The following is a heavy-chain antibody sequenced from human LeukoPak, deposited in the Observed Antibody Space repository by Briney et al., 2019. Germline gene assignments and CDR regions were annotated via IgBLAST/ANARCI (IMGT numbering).Heavy chain of an antibody. CDR1: GGSFSGYY. J-gene: IGHJ4*02. Sequence: SETLSLTCAVYGGSFSGYYWSWIRQPPGKGLEWIGEINHSGSTNYNPSLKSRVTISVDTSKNQSSLKLSSVTAADTAVYYCARQSSVDIVVVVAATGSPLFDYWGQGTLVTVSS. CDR2: INHSGST. D-gene: IGHD2-15*01. CDR3: ARQSSVDIVVVVAATGSPLFDY. V-gene: IGHV4-34*01.